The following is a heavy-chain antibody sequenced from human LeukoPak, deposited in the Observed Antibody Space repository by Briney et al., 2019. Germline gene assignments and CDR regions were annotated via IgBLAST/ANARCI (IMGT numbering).Heavy chain of an antibody. J-gene: IGHJ4*02. CDR3: ARVLGSSGWDGDY. D-gene: IGHD6-19*01. V-gene: IGHV4-61*05. CDR1: GGSISSSSYY. Sequence: SETLSLTCTVSGGSISSSSYYWGWIRQPPGKGLEWIGYIYYSGSTNYNPSLKSRVTMSIDTSKNQFSLKLSSVTAADTAVYYCARVLGSSGWDGDYWGQGTLVTVSS. CDR2: IYYSGST.